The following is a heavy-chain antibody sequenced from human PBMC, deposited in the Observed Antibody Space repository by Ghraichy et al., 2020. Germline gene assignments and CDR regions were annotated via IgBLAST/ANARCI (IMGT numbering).Heavy chain of an antibody. CDR1: GLIFSSRW. Sequence: GGSLRLSCAASGLIFSSRWMTWIRQAPGKGLEWVASIRQDGSVNHYADAVKGRFIISRDNAKNSLYLQTNSLRAEDTAVYYCATLSGDVSTFDYWGQGTLVTVSS. V-gene: IGHV3-7*03. J-gene: IGHJ4*02. D-gene: IGHD5/OR15-5a*01. CDR2: IRQDGSVN. CDR3: ATLSGDVSTFDY.